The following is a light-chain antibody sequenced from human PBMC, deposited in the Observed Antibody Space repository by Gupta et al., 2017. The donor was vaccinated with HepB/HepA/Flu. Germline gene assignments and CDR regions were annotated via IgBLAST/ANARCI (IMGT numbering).Light chain of an antibody. CDR1: QSIRTY. CDR2: TAS. CDR3: QQSSSIPLS. V-gene: IGKV1-39*01. Sequence: DIQMTQSPSSLSASVGDTVTITCRASQSIRTYLNWYQQKPGKAPRLLIYTASSLQSGVPSRFSGSGSVTDFTLTISSLQPEDFATYYCQQSSSIPLSFGGGTKVDVK. J-gene: IGKJ4*01.